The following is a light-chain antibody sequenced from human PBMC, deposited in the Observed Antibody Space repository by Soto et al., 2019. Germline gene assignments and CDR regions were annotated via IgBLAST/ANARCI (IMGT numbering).Light chain of an antibody. CDR1: SSNIGSNY. Sequence: QAVVTQPPSASGTPGQRVTISCSGSSSNIGSNYVYWYQQLPGTAPKLLIYSNNQRPSGVPDRFSGSKSGTSASLAISGLRSEDEADYYCAAWDDSLSGPRVVFGGGTKLTVL. CDR2: SNN. V-gene: IGLV1-47*02. CDR3: AAWDDSLSGPRVV. J-gene: IGLJ2*01.